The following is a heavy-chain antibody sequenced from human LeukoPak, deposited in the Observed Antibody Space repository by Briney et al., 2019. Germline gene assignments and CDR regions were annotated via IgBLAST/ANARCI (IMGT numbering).Heavy chain of an antibody. V-gene: IGHV1-18*01. CDR1: GYSFVGYG. CDR3: AREHSSSWDQFDY. J-gene: IGHJ4*02. CDR2: FNPENGNT. Sequence: GASVKVSCKASGYSFVGYGITWGRQAPGQGLEWRVWFNPENGNTNYAERVQGRVTMTADTSTSTSNMELRSLRSDDTAVYYCAREHSSSWDQFDYWGQGTLVTVSS. D-gene: IGHD6-13*01.